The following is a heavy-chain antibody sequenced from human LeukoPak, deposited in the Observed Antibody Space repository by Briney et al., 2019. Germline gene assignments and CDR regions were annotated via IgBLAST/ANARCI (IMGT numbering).Heavy chain of an antibody. CDR2: IFYSGST. CDR1: GGSISGYY. V-gene: IGHV4-59*08. D-gene: IGHD3-22*01. J-gene: IGHJ4*02. CDR3: ARRRYYDSSGLWYYFDS. Sequence: PSETLSLTCTVSGGSISGYYWNWTRQPPGKGLEWIGQIFYSGSTNYNPSLKSRVTMSIDTSKNQFSLSLSSVTAADTAVYYCARRRYYDSSGLWYYFDSWGQGTLVTVSS.